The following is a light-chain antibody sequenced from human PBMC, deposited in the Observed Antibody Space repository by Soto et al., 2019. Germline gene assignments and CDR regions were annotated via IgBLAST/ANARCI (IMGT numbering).Light chain of an antibody. CDR3: QQYNDHRT. CDR2: DAS. Sequence: DIQMTQSPSTLSASVGVRVTITCRASQSISSWLAWYQQKPGKAPKLLIYDASDLGSGVPSRFSGSGSGTEFTLTISSLQPDDFATYYCQQYNDHRTFGQGTKVEIK. J-gene: IGKJ1*01. CDR1: QSISSW. V-gene: IGKV1-5*01.